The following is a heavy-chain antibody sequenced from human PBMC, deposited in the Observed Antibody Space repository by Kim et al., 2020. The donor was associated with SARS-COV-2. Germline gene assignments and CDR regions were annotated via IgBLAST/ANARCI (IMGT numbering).Heavy chain of an antibody. CDR2: IYYTGST. D-gene: IGHD6-19*01. Sequence: SETLSLTCTVSGGSISSYYWSWIRQPPGKRLEWIGYIYYTGSTNYNPSLKSRVTISVDTSKNQFSLKLSSVTAADTAVYYCARVASSIAVAVAFDPWGQGTLVTVSS. J-gene: IGHJ5*02. CDR3: ARVASSIAVAVAFDP. CDR1: GGSISSYY. V-gene: IGHV4-59*01.